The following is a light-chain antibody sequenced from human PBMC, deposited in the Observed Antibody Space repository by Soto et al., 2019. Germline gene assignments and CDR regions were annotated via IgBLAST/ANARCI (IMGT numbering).Light chain of an antibody. J-gene: IGKJ1*01. CDR3: QKYNSAPWT. CDR1: LGISDY. CDR2: AAS. V-gene: IGKV1-27*01. Sequence: DNQITQSPSSLSASVGDRVTISCRASLGISDYLAWYQQKPGKVPKLLIYAASTLQSGVPSRFSGSGSGTKFTLTISSLQPEDVATYYCQKYNSAPWTFGQGTKVDIK.